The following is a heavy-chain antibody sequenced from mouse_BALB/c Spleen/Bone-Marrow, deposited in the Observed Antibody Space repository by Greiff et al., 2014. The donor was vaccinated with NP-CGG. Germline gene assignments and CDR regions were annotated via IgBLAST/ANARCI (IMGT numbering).Heavy chain of an antibody. CDR2: IWRGGST. CDR3: YKNVRCNYVSAMDY. J-gene: IGHJ4*01. V-gene: IGHV2-5*01. Sequence: VKVEESGPGLVQPSRSLSITCAVSGFSFTSYGVHWVRQSPGKGLEWLGVIWRGGSTDCNAAFMSILSSIKDNCKSQVFFKMNSLQADDTAISDFYKNVRCNYVSAMDYWGQGTSVTVSS. CDR1: GFSFTSYG. D-gene: IGHD2-4*01.